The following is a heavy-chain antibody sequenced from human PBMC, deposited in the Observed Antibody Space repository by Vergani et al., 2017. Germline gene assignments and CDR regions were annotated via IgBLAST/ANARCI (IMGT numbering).Heavy chain of an antibody. Sequence: QVQLQQSGPGLVKPSQTLSLTCAISGDSVSSNSAAWNWIRQSPSRGLEWLGRTYYRSKWYNDYAVSVKSRITITPDRSKNQFSLQLNSVTPEDTAVYYCARAPSVELGISILLYGMDVWGQGTTVTVSS. CDR2: TYYRSKWYN. CDR1: GDSVSSNSAA. D-gene: IGHD7-27*01. CDR3: ARAPSVELGISILLYGMDV. V-gene: IGHV6-1*01. J-gene: IGHJ6*02.